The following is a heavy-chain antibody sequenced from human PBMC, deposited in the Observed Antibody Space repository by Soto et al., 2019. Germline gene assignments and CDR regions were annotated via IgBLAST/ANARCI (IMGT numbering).Heavy chain of an antibody. CDR3: AMVDVYVTPSPQDV. Sequence: QVQLVQSGAEVKNPGASVKVSCKASGYTFTRYGIGWARQAPGQGLEWMGWINTYNGNTNYAQNVQGRVTLTTDTSTITAYMALRSLRSNDTAIYYCAMVDVYVTPSPQDVWGQGTTVIVSS. D-gene: IGHD3-16*01. J-gene: IGHJ6*02. CDR2: INTYNGNT. CDR1: GYTFTRYG. V-gene: IGHV1-18*01.